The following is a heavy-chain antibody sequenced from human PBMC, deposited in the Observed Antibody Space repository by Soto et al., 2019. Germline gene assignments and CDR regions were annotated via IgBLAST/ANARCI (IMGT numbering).Heavy chain of an antibody. CDR3: ATHRLGYSSGWYIPH. D-gene: IGHD6-19*01. CDR1: GFTFSHYG. V-gene: IGHV3-30*03. J-gene: IGHJ4*02. Sequence: QVQLVESGGGVVQPGRSLRLSCAASGFTFSHYGMHRVRQAPGKGLEWVAIISHDGIKQYYADPVKGRLTSSRDSSNNTLDLQMNSLRAADTAVYFCATHRLGYSSGWYIPHWGLGTLVTVSS. CDR2: ISHDGIKQ.